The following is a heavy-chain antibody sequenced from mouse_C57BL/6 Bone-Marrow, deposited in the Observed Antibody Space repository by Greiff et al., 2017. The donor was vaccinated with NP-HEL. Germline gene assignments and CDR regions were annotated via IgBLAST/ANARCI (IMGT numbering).Heavy chain of an antibody. Sequence: VQLQQPGTELVKPGASVKLSCKASGYTFTSYWMHWVKQRPGQGLEWIGNINPSHGGTNYNEKFKGKATLTVDKSSSKAYLELRSLTSEDTAIYYCARSPYYDSSPWYFDVWDTGTTVTVSS. CDR1: GYTFTSYW. CDR3: ARSPYYDSSPWYFDV. D-gene: IGHD1-1*01. CDR2: INPSHGGT. J-gene: IGHJ1*03. V-gene: IGHV1-53*01.